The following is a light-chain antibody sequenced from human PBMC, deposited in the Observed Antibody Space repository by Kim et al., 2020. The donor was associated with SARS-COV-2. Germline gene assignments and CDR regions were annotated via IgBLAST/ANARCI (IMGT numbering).Light chain of an antibody. J-gene: IGKJ4*01. CDR2: AAS. CDR1: QGFSNY. V-gene: IGKV1-27*01. CDR3: QKYDTAPLT. Sequence: CDNVTITCRASQGFSNYLAWYQQKPGKVPKLLILAASSLQSGVPSRFSSSGSGTDFTLTISSLQPEDVATYCCQKYDTAPLTFGGGTKVDIK.